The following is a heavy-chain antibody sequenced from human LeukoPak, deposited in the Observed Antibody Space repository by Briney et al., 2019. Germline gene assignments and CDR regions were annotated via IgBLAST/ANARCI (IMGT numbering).Heavy chain of an antibody. CDR3: ARGGEGLYYFDY. Sequence: ASVKVSCKASGYTFTSYDINWVRQATGQGLEWMGWMNPNSGNTGYAQKFQGRVTMTRNTSISTAYMELSRLRSEDTAVYYCARGGEGLYYFDYWGQGTLVTVSS. J-gene: IGHJ4*02. CDR1: GYTFTSYD. D-gene: IGHD3-16*01. CDR2: MNPNSGNT. V-gene: IGHV1-8*01.